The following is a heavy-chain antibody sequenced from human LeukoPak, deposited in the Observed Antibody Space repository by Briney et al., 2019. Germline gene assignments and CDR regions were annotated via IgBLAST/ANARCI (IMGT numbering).Heavy chain of an antibody. Sequence: GGSLRLSCAASGFTFSSYSMKWVRQAPGKGLEWVSYISSSSSTIYYADSVKGRFTISRDNAKNSLYLQMNSLRAGDTAVYYCARDHSSGWYRYFQHWGQGTLVTVSS. V-gene: IGHV3-48*01. J-gene: IGHJ1*01. CDR1: GFTFSSYS. D-gene: IGHD6-19*01. CDR2: ISSSSSTI. CDR3: ARDHSSGWYRYFQH.